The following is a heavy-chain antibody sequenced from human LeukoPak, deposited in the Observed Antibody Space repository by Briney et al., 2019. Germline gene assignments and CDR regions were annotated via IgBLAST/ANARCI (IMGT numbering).Heavy chain of an antibody. CDR1: GFTFSSYA. Sequence: PGGSLRLSCAASGFTFSSYAMSWVRQAPGKGLEWVSAISGSGGSTYYADSVKGRFTISRDNAKNSLYLQMDSLRAEDTALYYCAKAVHGGSGWYYYFDYWGQGTLVTVSS. V-gene: IGHV3-23*01. J-gene: IGHJ4*02. CDR3: AKAVHGGSGWYYYFDY. CDR2: ISGSGGST. D-gene: IGHD6-19*01.